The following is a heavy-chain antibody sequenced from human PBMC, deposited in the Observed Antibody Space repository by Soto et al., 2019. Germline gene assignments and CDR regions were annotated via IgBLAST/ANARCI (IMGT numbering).Heavy chain of an antibody. CDR2: FNHFGSP. D-gene: IGHD3-3*01. Sequence: QVQLHQWGAGLLKPSEILSLTCAVYNGSFMGYYWTWVRQPPGKGLEWIGEFNHFGSPNYNPSLKSRVAISIDTSKQQFSLRLSSLTAADTAVYYCASLTGGRFLDKGDYWGQGIQVTVSS. V-gene: IGHV4-34*01. CDR1: NGSFMGYY. CDR3: ASLTGGRFLDKGDY. J-gene: IGHJ4*02.